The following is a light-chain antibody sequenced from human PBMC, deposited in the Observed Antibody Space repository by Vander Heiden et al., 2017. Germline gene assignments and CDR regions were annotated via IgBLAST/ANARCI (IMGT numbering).Light chain of an antibody. V-gene: IGKV3-20*01. Sequence: IVLTQSPGTLSLSPGERATLSCRASRSVSSSYLAWYQQKPGQAPRLLIYGASSRATGIPDRFSGSGSGTDFTLTISRLEPEDFAVYYCQQYGSSRTFGQGTKVEIK. J-gene: IGKJ1*01. CDR3: QQYGSSRT. CDR1: RSVSSSY. CDR2: GAS.